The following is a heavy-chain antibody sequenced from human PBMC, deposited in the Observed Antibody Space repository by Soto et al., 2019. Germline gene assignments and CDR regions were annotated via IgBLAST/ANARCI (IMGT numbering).Heavy chain of an antibody. J-gene: IGHJ6*02. CDR3: ARGLVPAATYEV. V-gene: IGHV1-2*02. D-gene: IGHD2-2*01. Sequence: ASVKVSCKASGYTFTGYYMHWVRQAPGQGLEWMGWINPNSGGTNYAQKFQGRVTMTRDTSISTAYMELSRLRSDDTAVYYCARGLVPAATYEVCAQGTTEIVSS. CDR2: INPNSGGT. CDR1: GYTFTGYY.